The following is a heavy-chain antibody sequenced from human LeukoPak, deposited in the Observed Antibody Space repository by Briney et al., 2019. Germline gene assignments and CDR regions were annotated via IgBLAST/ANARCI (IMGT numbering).Heavy chain of an antibody. V-gene: IGHV3-21*01. Sequence: GGSLRLSCAASGFTFNSYSLNWVRQAPGKGLEWVSSISSSSGYIYYADSVKGRFTISRDNAKNSVYLQMNSLRAEDTAVYYCARGSMSYFDYWGQGTLVTVSS. J-gene: IGHJ4*02. CDR2: ISSSSGYI. CDR1: GFTFNSYS. CDR3: ARGSMSYFDY.